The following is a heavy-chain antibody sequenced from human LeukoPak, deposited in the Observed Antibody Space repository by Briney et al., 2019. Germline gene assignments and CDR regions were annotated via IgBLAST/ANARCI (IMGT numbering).Heavy chain of an antibody. D-gene: IGHD2-15*01. V-gene: IGHV3-74*01. CDR1: GFTFRNYW. Sequence: GGSLRLSCAASGFTFRNYWMHWVRQAPGKGLVWVSRINSDGSTTSYADSVKGRFTISRDNAKDSLYLQMNSLRADDTAIYYCAAEIYCIGGSCFSFDYWGQGALVTVSS. CDR2: INSDGSTT. J-gene: IGHJ4*02. CDR3: AAEIYCIGGSCFSFDY.